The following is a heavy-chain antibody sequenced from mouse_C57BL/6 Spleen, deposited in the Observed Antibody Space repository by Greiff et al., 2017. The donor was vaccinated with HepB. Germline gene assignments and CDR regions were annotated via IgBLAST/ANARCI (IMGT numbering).Heavy chain of an antibody. D-gene: IGHD1-1*01. CDR3: TRRVITTVPFAY. CDR1: GYTFTDYD. V-gene: IGHV1-15*01. J-gene: IGHJ3*01. CDR2: IDPETGGT. Sequence: QVQLQQSGAELVRPGASVTLSCKASGYTFTDYDMHWVKQTPVHGLEWIGAIDPETGGTAYNQKFKGKAILTADKSSSTAYMELRSLTSEDSAVYYCTRRVITTVPFAYWGQGTLVTVSA.